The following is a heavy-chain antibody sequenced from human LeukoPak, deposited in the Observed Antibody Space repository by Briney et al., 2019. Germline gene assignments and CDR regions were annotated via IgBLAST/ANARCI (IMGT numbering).Heavy chain of an antibody. Sequence: PGRSLRLSCAASGFSFSSYGMHWVRQAPGKGLEWVAVIWYDGSNKYYADSVKGRFTISRDNSKNTLYLQMNSLRAEDTAVYYCVKDRTTSYFDYWGQGTLVTVPS. CDR3: VKDRTTSYFDY. J-gene: IGHJ4*02. D-gene: IGHD4-17*01. V-gene: IGHV3-33*06. CDR2: IWYDGSNK. CDR1: GFSFSSYG.